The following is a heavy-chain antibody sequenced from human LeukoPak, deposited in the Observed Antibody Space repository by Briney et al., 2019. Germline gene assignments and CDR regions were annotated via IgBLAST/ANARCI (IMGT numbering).Heavy chain of an antibody. Sequence: ASVKVSCKVSGYTLTQLSMHWVRQAPGKGREWMGGFDPEDGETIYAQKFQGRVTMTEDTSTDTAYMELSSLRSEDTAVYYCAIRRGYYGSGSYYSLDYWGQGALVTVSS. V-gene: IGHV1-24*01. CDR3: AIRRGYYGSGSYYSLDY. CDR2: FDPEDGET. D-gene: IGHD3-10*01. CDR1: GYTLTQLS. J-gene: IGHJ4*02.